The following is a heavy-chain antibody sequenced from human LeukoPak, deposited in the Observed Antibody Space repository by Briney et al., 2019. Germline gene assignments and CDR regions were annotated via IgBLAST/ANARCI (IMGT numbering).Heavy chain of an antibody. V-gene: IGHV1-18*04. Sequence: GASVKVSCKASGYTFTSYGISWVRQAPGQGLEWMGWISAYNGNTNYAQKLQGRVTMTTDTSTSTAYMELRSLRSDDTAVYYCARDPPPLLWFGELSPYYCGMDVWGKGTTVTVSS. D-gene: IGHD3-10*01. CDR1: GYTFTSYG. CDR2: ISAYNGNT. J-gene: IGHJ6*04. CDR3: ARDPPPLLWFGELSPYYCGMDV.